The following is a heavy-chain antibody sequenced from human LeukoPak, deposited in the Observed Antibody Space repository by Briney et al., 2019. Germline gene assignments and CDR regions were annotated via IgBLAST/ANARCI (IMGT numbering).Heavy chain of an antibody. CDR3: ARDSANVYYDILTGYRGWFDP. CDR2: ISSSGSTI. CDR1: GFTFSDYY. D-gene: IGHD3-9*01. J-gene: IGHJ5*02. V-gene: IGHV3-11*04. Sequence: GGSLRLSCAASGFTFSDYYMSWIRQAPGKGLEWVSYISSSGSTIYYADSVKGRFTTSRDNAKNSLYLQMNSLRAEDTAGYYCARDSANVYYDILTGYRGWFDPWGQGTLVTVSS.